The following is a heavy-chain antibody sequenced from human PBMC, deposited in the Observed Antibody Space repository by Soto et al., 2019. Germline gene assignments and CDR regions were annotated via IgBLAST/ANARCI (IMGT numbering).Heavy chain of an antibody. Sequence: PSETLSLTCAVSGYSIYSSNWWGWIRQPPGKGLEWIGYIYYTGDTYYNPSLKSRVTMSVDTSKNQFSLILSSVTAVDTAVYFCARSQRELLPDFWGQGTLVTVSS. CDR1: GYSIYSSNW. V-gene: IGHV4-28*01. D-gene: IGHD1-7*01. CDR3: ARSQRELLPDF. CDR2: IYYTGDT. J-gene: IGHJ4*02.